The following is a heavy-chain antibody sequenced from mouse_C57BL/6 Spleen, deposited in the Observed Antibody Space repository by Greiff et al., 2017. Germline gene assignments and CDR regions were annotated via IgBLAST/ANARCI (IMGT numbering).Heavy chain of an antibody. D-gene: IGHD1-1*01. Sequence: EVQLQQSGAELVKPGASVKLSCTASGFNIKDYYMHWVKQRTEQGLEWIGRIDPEDGETKSAPKFQGKATITADTSSNTAYLLLSILTSEDTAVYYCASAPFITTVVPLDYWGQGTTLTVSS. CDR1: GFNIKDYY. CDR2: IDPEDGET. V-gene: IGHV14-2*01. CDR3: ASAPFITTVVPLDY. J-gene: IGHJ2*01.